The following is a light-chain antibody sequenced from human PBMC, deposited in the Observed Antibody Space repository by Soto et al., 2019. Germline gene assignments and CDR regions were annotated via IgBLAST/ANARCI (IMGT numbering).Light chain of an antibody. CDR1: SSNIGSNY. CDR3: AAWDDSLSGLYV. Sequence: QSALTQPASASGTPGQRVTISCSGSSSNIGSNYVYWYQQLPGTAPKLLIYRNHQRPSGVPDRFSGSKSGTSASLAISGLRSEDEADYYCAAWDDSLSGLYVFGTGTKVTVL. V-gene: IGLV1-47*01. J-gene: IGLJ1*01. CDR2: RNH.